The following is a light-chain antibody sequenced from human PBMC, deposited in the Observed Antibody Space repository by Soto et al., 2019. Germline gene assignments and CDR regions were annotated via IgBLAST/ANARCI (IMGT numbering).Light chain of an antibody. CDR3: QQYGRSPLT. CDR1: QSVRNNY. V-gene: IGKV3-20*01. Sequence: EIVLTQSPDTLSLSPGERATLSCRASQSVRNNYLAWYQQKPGQAPRFLIYDTSSRATGIPERFSGSGSGTDFTLNISRLEPEDFAVYYCQQYGRSPLTFGGGTKVEIK. CDR2: DTS. J-gene: IGKJ4*01.